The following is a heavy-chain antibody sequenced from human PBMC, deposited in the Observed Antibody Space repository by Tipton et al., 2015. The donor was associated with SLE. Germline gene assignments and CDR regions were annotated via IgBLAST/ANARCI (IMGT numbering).Heavy chain of an antibody. CDR3: ARDPQGDGGYFDY. D-gene: IGHD2-21*01. V-gene: IGHV4-59*11. J-gene: IGHJ4*02. CDR2: IYYSGST. Sequence: TLSLTCTVSGGSISSHYWSWIRQPPGKGLEWIGYIYYSGSTNYNPSLKSRVTISLDTSKNQFSLKLSSVTAADTAVYYCARDPQGDGGYFDYWGQGTLVTVSS. CDR1: GGSISSHY.